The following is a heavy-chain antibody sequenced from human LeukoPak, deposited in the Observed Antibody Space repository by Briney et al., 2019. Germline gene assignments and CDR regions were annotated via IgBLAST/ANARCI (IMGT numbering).Heavy chain of an antibody. D-gene: IGHD6-19*01. J-gene: IGHJ5*01. Sequence: GGSLRLSCAGSGFSFSSYDMLWVRQATGKGLEWVSAIGSGGDTYYAGSVKGRSTISRESAKNSFYLQMNSLSAGDTAVYFCARAVAGTDEIDSWGQGTLVTVSS. CDR3: ARAVAGTDEIDS. CDR2: IGSGGDT. CDR1: GFSFSSYD. V-gene: IGHV3-13*01.